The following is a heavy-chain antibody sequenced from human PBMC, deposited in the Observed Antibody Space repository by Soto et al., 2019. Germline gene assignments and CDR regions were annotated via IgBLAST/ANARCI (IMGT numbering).Heavy chain of an antibody. J-gene: IGHJ4*02. CDR2: ISGSGGST. CDR3: AKDQGSSWYEIDY. CDR1: GFTFSNYA. V-gene: IGHV3-23*01. Sequence: GGSLRLSSEASGFTFSNYAVTWVRQAPGKGLEWVSTISGSGGSTYYADSVKGRFTISRDNSKNTLYLQMNSLRAEDTAVYYCAKDQGSSWYEIDYWGQGT. D-gene: IGHD6-13*01.